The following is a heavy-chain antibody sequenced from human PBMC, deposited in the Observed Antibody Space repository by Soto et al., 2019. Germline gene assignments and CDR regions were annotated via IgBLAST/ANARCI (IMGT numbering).Heavy chain of an antibody. J-gene: IGHJ5*02. CDR3: ARVKTTVSNNWFDP. Sequence: LSLTCAVSGGSISSSNWWSWVRQPPGKGLEWIGEIYHSGSTNYNPSLESRVTISVDKSKNQFSLKLSSVTAADTAVYYCARVKTTVSNNWFDPWGQGTLVTVSS. D-gene: IGHD4-17*01. CDR2: IYHSGST. V-gene: IGHV4-4*02. CDR1: GGSISSSNW.